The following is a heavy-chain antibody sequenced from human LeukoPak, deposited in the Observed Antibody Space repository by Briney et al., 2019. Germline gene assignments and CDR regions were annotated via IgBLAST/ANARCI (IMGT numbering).Heavy chain of an antibody. V-gene: IGHV4-59*01. Sequence: PSETLSLTCTVSGASISSYYWSWIRQPPGKGLEWIGFIYYSGSSNYNPSLKSRVAMSLDMSKNQFSLRLSSVTAADTAVYYCARDREAVRPSHYHYYMDVWGKGTTVTVSS. CDR1: GASISSYY. D-gene: IGHD6-6*01. CDR2: IYYSGSS. J-gene: IGHJ6*03. CDR3: ARDREAVRPSHYHYYMDV.